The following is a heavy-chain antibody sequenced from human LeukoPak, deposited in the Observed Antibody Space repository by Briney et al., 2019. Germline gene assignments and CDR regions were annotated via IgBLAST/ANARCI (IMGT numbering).Heavy chain of an antibody. D-gene: IGHD2-15*01. V-gene: IGHV4-59*01. J-gene: IGHJ6*03. CDR2: IYYSGST. CDR3: ARSVEGYCSGGSCYSYYYYMDV. Sequence: PSETLSLTCTVSGGSISSYYWSWIRQPPGKGLEWIGYIYYSGSTNYNPSLKSRVTISVDTSKNQFSLKLSSVTAADTAVYYCARSVEGYCSGGSCYSYYYYMDVWGRGTTVTVSS. CDR1: GGSISSYY.